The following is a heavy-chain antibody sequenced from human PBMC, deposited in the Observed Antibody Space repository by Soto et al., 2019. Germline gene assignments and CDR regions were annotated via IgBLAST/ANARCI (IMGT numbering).Heavy chain of an antibody. CDR1: GHTFTGYG. Sequence: ASVKVSCKASGHTFTGYGISWVRQAPGQGLEWMGWITVYNGITDYAKKLQGRVTMTTDKSTNTAYMFLASLRPDDTAVYYCARGLAATDIWGQGTLVTVSS. CDR2: ITVYNGIT. J-gene: IGHJ4*02. D-gene: IGHD2-15*01. CDR3: ARGLAATDI. V-gene: IGHV1-18*04.